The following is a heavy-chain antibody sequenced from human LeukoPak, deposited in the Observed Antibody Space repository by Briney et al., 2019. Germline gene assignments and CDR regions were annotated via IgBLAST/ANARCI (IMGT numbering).Heavy chain of an antibody. J-gene: IGHJ3*02. D-gene: IGHD3-10*01. CDR3: ARYYSYYYGSGSYYRNAFDI. V-gene: IGHV4-39*01. CDR2: IYYSGST. CDR1: GGSISSSSYY. Sequence: PSGTLSLTCTVSGGSISSSSYYWGWIRQPPGKGLEWIGSIYYSGSTYYNPSLKSRVTISVDTSKNQFSLKLSSVTAADTAVYYCARYYSYYYGSGSYYRNAFDIWGQGTMVTVSS.